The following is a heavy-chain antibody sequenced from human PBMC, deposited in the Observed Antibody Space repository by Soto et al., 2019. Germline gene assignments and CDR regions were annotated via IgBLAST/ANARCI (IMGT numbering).Heavy chain of an antibody. CDR2: INAGNGNT. V-gene: IGHV1-3*05. CDR1: GYTFTSYA. J-gene: IGHJ4*02. D-gene: IGHD6-19*01. Sequence: QVQLVQSGAEEKKPGASVKVSCKASGYTFTSYAMHWVRQAPGQRLEWMGWINAGNGNTKYSQKCQGRVTITRGTSASTAYMELSSLRSEDTAVYYCARAVAVPADFDYWGQGTLVTVSS. CDR3: ARAVAVPADFDY.